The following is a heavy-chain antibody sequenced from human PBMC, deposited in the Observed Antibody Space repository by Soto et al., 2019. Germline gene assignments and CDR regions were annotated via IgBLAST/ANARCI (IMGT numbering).Heavy chain of an antibody. J-gene: IGHJ3*02. CDR2: INRDGSNT. V-gene: IGHV3-74*01. D-gene: IGHD3-16*01. Sequence: GGSLRLSCRASGFTFSSYWMRWVRQAPGKGLVWVARINRDGSNTRYADSVKGRFTISRDNAKNTLYLQMNSLRAEDTAVYYCARGVPYGFDIWGQGTMVTVSS. CDR3: ARGVPYGFDI. CDR1: GFTFSSYW.